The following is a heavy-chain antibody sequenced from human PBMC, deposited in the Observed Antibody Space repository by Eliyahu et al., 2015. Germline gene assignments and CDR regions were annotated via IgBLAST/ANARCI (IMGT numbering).Heavy chain of an antibody. V-gene: IGHV1-8*01. D-gene: IGHD6-19*01. CDR2: MNPNSGNT. J-gene: IGHJ6*03. CDR3: ARGGHPTWLLHANYYYYMDV. Sequence: QVQLVQSGAEVKKPGASVKVXCKASGYTFTSYXIXWVRQAXGQGLEWMGWMNPNSGNTGYAQKFQGRVTMTRNTSISTAYMELSSLRSEDTAVYYCARGGHPTWLLHANYYYYMDVWGKGTTVTVSS. CDR1: GYTFTSYX.